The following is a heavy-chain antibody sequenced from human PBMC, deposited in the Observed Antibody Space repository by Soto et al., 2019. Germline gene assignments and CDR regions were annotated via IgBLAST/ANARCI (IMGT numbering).Heavy chain of an antibody. J-gene: IGHJ4*02. CDR1: GGTFSSYT. CDR3: WEGSGYYSDY. D-gene: IGHD3-3*01. CDR2: IIPILGIA. Sequence: QVQLVQSGAEVKKPGSSVKVSCKASGGTFSSYTISWVRQAPGQGLEWMGRIIPILGIANYAQKFQGRVTITADKSTSTAYMELSSLRSEDTAGYYSWEGSGYYSDYWGQGTLVTVSS. V-gene: IGHV1-69*02.